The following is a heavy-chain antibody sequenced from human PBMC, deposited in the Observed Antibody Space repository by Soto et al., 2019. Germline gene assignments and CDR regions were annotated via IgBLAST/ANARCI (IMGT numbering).Heavy chain of an antibody. D-gene: IGHD6-13*01. Sequence: GGSLRLSCAASGFTFSGSAMHWVRQASGKGLEWVGRIRSKANSYATAYAASVKGRFTISRDDSKNTAYLQMNSLKTEDTAVYYCTRPFPGNRIAAAGTISRDYWGQGTLVTVSS. CDR2: IRSKANSYAT. J-gene: IGHJ4*02. CDR3: TRPFPGNRIAAAGTISRDY. CDR1: GFTFSGSA. V-gene: IGHV3-73*01.